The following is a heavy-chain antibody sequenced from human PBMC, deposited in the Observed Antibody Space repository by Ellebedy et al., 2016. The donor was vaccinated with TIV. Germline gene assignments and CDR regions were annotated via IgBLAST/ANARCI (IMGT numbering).Heavy chain of an antibody. J-gene: IGHJ6*03. CDR3: ARETSYYYMDV. V-gene: IGHV4-4*07. CDR1: GGSISSYY. Sequence: SETLSLXCTVSGGSISSYYWSWIRQPAGKGLEWIGRIYTNGNTNYNSPLKSRVTVSRDTSRNQFSLRLTSVTAADTAVYYCARETSYYYMDVWGKGITVTVSS. CDR2: IYTNGNT.